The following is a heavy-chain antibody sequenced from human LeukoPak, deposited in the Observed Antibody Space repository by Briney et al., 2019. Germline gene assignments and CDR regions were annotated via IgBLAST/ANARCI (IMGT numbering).Heavy chain of an antibody. CDR3: ASWGDSSGYYYQNDAFDI. CDR1: GFTFNSYA. Sequence: GGSLRLSCAASGFTFNSYAMSWVRQAPGKGLEWVSAISGSGGSTYYADSEKGRFTISRDNSKNTLYLQMNSLRAEDTAVYYCASWGDSSGYYYQNDAFDIWGQGTMVTVSS. V-gene: IGHV3-23*01. J-gene: IGHJ3*02. CDR2: ISGSGGST. D-gene: IGHD3-22*01.